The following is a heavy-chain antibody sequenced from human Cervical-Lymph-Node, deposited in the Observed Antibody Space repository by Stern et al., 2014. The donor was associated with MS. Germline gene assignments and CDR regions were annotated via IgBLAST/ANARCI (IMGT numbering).Heavy chain of an antibody. CDR3: ARVGLGDWDYYLDY. CDR2: IPYTGST. D-gene: IGHD3/OR15-3a*01. J-gene: IGHJ4*02. Sequence: QVQLQESGPGLVKPSETLSLTCTVSGGSISSYYWSWIRQSPGKGLEWVGFIPYTGSTNYYPSLRSRLIISVERTSNLLFLKLRSVTAADTAVYYCARVGLGDWDYYLDYWGQGTLVTVSS. V-gene: IGHV4-59*01. CDR1: GGSISSYY.